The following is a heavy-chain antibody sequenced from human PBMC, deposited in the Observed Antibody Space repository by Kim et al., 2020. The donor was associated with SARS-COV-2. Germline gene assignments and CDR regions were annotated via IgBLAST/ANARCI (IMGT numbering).Heavy chain of an antibody. J-gene: IGHJ4*02. CDR1: IDSFSTSY. CDR2: IYYSGGT. V-gene: IGHV4-59*01. CDR3: AREPLDPKLYDSVSSYYSD. Sequence: SETLSLTCSVSIDSFSTSYWSWIRQPPGKGLEWIGYIYYSGGTNYNPSLEGRVTISVDTSKNQFSLSLKTVTAADTAVYYCAREPLDPKLYDSVSSYYSDWGQGVLVTVSS. D-gene: IGHD3-22*01.